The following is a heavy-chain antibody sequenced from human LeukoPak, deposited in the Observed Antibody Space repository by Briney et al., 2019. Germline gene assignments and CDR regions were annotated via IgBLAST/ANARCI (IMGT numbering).Heavy chain of an antibody. Sequence: GGSLRLSCAASGFTFSTYAMSWVRQAPGKGLEWVSAISGSADSTYYADSVGGRFTISRDNSKNTLFLQMNSLRDEDTAVYYCAKDLYSNYGPADYWGQGNLVTVSS. V-gene: IGHV3-23*01. CDR3: AKDLYSNYGPADY. CDR2: ISGSADST. CDR1: GFTFSTYA. J-gene: IGHJ4*02. D-gene: IGHD4-11*01.